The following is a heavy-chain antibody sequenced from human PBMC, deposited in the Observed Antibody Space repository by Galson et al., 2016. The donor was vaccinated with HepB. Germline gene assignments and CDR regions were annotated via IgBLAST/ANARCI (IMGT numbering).Heavy chain of an antibody. J-gene: IGHJ6*03. CDR3: ARVPRTYYYMDV. V-gene: IGHV4-30-4*01. CDR2: IYYRGST. D-gene: IGHD1-7*01. Sequence: TLSLTCTVSGGSISSGDYYWSWIRQTPGKGLEWIGYIYYRGSTYYNPSLKSRGTISVDTSKNQFSLKLSSVTAADTAVYYCARVPRTYYYMDVWGKGTTVTVSS. CDR1: GGSISSGDYY.